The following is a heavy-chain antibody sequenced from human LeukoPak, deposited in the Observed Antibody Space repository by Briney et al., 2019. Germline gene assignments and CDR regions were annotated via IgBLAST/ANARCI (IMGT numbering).Heavy chain of an antibody. V-gene: IGHV1-2*02. Sequence: ASVKVSCNASGYTFTSYYMHWVRQAPGQGLEWMGWINPNSGGTNYAQKFQGRVTMTRDTSISTDYMELSRLRSDDTAVCYCARDGNSGSYQAAFDIWGQGTMVTVSS. D-gene: IGHD1-26*01. CDR3: ARDGNSGSYQAAFDI. CDR2: INPNSGGT. CDR1: GYTFTSYY. J-gene: IGHJ3*02.